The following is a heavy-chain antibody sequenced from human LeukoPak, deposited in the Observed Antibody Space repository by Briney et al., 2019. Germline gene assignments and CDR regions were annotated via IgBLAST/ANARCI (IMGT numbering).Heavy chain of an antibody. Sequence: GGSLRLSCAASGFTFSSYSMNWVRQAPGKGLEWVSSISSSSSYIYYADSVKGRFTISRDNAKNSLYLQMNSLRAEDTAVYYCARWQEVVVAARWGYYYYGMDVWGQGTTVTVSS. CDR2: ISSSSSYI. V-gene: IGHV3-21*01. CDR1: GFTFSSYS. J-gene: IGHJ6*02. CDR3: ARWQEVVVAARWGYYYYGMDV. D-gene: IGHD2-15*01.